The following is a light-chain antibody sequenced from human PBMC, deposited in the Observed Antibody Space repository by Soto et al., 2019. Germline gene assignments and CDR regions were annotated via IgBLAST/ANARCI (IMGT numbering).Light chain of an antibody. CDR1: QGIGDD. CDR2: AAS. Sequence: DIQMTQSPSSLSASVGDRVIITCRASQGIGDDLGWYQQKPGKAPKRLIYAASSLQSGVPSRFSGSGYGTDFTLTSSSLQPDDFASYYCLQHNTYPWTFGPGTKVEVK. CDR3: LQHNTYPWT. J-gene: IGKJ1*01. V-gene: IGKV1-17*01.